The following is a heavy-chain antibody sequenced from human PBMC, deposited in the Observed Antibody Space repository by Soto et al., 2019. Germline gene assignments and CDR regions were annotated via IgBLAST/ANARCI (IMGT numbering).Heavy chain of an antibody. CDR3: VRAVVPGYYHDY. CDR2: IRNKADGDTT. D-gene: IGHD2-15*01. V-gene: IGHV3-72*01. Sequence: PGGSLRLSCAASGFSFSDHYMHWVRQAPGKGLEWVGRIRNKADGDTTEYAASVKGRFTISRDDSKNSLYLQMNSLKTEDTALYYCVRAVVPGYYHDYWGQGTLVTVSS. CDR1: GFSFSDHY. J-gene: IGHJ4*02.